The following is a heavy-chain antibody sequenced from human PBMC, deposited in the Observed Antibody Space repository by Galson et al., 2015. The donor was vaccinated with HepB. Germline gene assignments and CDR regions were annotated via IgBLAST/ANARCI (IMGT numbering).Heavy chain of an antibody. CDR3: AATSPYYNYYYMDV. Sequence: LTCAVSGGSVSSTGHSWSWIRQPPGRGLEWIGYIYHSGSTYYNPSLKSRVTMSIDTSKNQFSLKLNSVTAADTAVYYCAATSPYYNYYYMDVWGKGTTVTVSS. CDR1: GGSVSSTGHS. V-gene: IGHV4-30-2*01. CDR2: IYHSGST. J-gene: IGHJ6*03.